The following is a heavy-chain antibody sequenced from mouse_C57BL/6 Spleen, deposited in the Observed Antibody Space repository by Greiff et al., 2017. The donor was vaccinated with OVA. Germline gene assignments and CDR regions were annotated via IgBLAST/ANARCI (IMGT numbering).Heavy chain of an antibody. CDR3: ARGDYYGSSPIDY. CDR1: GYTFTSYW. V-gene: IGHV1-64*01. J-gene: IGHJ2*01. CDR2: IHPNSGST. Sequence: VKLKQPGAELVKPGASVKLSCKASGYTFTSYWMHWVKQRPGQGLEWIGMIHPNSGSTNYNEKFKSKATLTVDKSSSTAYMQLSSLTSEDSAVYYCARGDYYGSSPIDYWGQGTTLTVSS. D-gene: IGHD1-1*01.